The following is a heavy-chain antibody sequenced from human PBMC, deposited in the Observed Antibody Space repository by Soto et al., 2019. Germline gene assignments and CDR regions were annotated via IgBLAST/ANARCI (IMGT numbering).Heavy chain of an antibody. V-gene: IGHV1-2*04. D-gene: IGHD2-21*02. CDR1: GYTFTGYY. J-gene: IGHJ6*02. Sequence: GASVKVSCKASGYTFTGYYMHWVRQAPGQGLEWMGWINPNSGGTNYAQKFQGWVTMTRDTSISTAYMELSRLRSDDTAVYYCATYGGNSGSYYYYYGMDVWGQGTTVTAP. CDR2: INPNSGGT. CDR3: ATYGGNSGSYYYYYGMDV.